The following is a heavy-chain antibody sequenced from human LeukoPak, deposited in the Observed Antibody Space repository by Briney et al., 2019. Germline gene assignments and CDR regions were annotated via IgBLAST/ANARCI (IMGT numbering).Heavy chain of an antibody. V-gene: IGHV3-48*01. D-gene: IGHD3-22*01. CDR1: GFTFSSYS. J-gene: IGHJ4*02. Sequence: GGSLRLSCAASGFTFSSYSMNWVRQAPGEGLQWVSYISSSSSTIYYADSVEGRFTISRDNAKNSLYLQMNSLRAEDTAVYYCARDLYYDSSGPPTTDYWGQGTLVTVSS. CDR2: ISSSSSTI. CDR3: ARDLYYDSSGPPTTDY.